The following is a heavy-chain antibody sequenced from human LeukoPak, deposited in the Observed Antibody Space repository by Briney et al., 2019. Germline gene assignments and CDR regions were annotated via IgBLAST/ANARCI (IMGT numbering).Heavy chain of an antibody. D-gene: IGHD3-9*01. V-gene: IGHV1-69*06. Sequence: ASVKVSCKASGGTFSSYAISWVRQAPGQGLEWMGRIIPIFGTANYAQKFQGRVTITADKSTSTAYMELSSLRSEDTAVYYWARENRLRYFDWLSIDAFDIWGQGTMVTVSS. CDR1: GGTFSSYA. J-gene: IGHJ3*02. CDR2: IIPIFGTA. CDR3: ARENRLRYFDWLSIDAFDI.